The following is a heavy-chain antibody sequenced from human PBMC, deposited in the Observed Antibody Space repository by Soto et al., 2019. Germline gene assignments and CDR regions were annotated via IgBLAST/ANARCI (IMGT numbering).Heavy chain of an antibody. CDR1: GFTFSSYV. CDR3: ARDQSDYYYGLDV. Sequence: VGSLRLSCAASGFTFSSYVMHWVRQAPGKGLEWVAVISYDGSNKYYADSVKGRFTISRDNSKNTLYLQMNSLRADDTAVFYCARDQSDYYYGLDVWGQGTTVTVSS. CDR2: ISYDGSNK. J-gene: IGHJ6*02. V-gene: IGHV3-30*04.